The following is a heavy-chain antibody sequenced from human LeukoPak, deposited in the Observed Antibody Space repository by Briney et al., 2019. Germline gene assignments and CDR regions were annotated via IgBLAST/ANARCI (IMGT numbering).Heavy chain of an antibody. J-gene: IGHJ4*02. CDR2: IIPIFGTA. V-gene: IGHV1-69*05. CDR1: GGTFSSYA. CDR3: ARAKTYYYDSSGLLPDY. D-gene: IGHD3-22*01. Sequence: ASVKVSCKASGGTFSSYAISWVRQAPGQGLEWMGRIIPIFGTANYAQKFQGRVTITTDESTSTACMELSSLRSEDTAVYYCARAKTYYYDSSGLLPDYWGQGTLVTVSS.